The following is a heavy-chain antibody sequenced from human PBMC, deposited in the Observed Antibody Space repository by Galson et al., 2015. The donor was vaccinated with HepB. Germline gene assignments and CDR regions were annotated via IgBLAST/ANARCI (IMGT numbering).Heavy chain of an antibody. CDR1: KFTFSHSY. J-gene: IGHJ4*02. V-gene: IGHV3-22*01. CDR2: LRKNPNADST. D-gene: IGHD2-2*01. Sequence: SLRLSCAASKFTFSHSYMSWVRQAPGKGLQWVGFLRKNPNADSTDQPTSVKGRLSISRHDSNGIAYLQVRSLRVEGTVVYDWSRGGGRGMLSEYQPTSPGCWRRGTLVTVSS. CDR3: SRGGGRGMLSEYQPTSPGC.